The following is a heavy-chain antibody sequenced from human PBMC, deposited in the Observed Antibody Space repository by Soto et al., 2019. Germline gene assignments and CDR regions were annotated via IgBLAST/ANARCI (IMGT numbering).Heavy chain of an antibody. J-gene: IGHJ4*02. V-gene: IGHV3-30-3*01. CDR1: GFTFSSYA. CDR3: ARGIQFCDY. D-gene: IGHD3-3*01. CDR2: ISYDGSNK. Sequence: GGSLRLSCAASGFTFSSYAMHWVRQAPGKGLEWVAVISYDGSNKYYADSVKGRFTISRDNSKNTLYLQMNSLRAEDTAVYYCARGIQFCDYWGQGTLVTVSS.